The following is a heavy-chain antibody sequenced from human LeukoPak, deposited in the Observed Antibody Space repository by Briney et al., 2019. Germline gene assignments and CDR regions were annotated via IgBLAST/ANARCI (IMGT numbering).Heavy chain of an antibody. CDR1: GGTFSSYA. D-gene: IGHD3-22*01. Sequence: ASVKVSCKASGGTFSSYAISWVRQAPGQGLEWVGGIIPIFGTANYAQKFQGRVTITTDESTSTAYMELSSLRSEDTAVYYCATLPRYYYDSSGNGGYWGQGTLVTVSS. V-gene: IGHV1-69*05. CDR2: IIPIFGTA. J-gene: IGHJ4*02. CDR3: ATLPRYYYDSSGNGGY.